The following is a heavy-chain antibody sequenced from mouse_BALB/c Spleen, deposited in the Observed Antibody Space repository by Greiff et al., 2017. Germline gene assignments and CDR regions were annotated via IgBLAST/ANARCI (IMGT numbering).Heavy chain of an antibody. CDR3: ARVAITNYFDY. CDR1: GYSITSCYY. D-gene: IGHD2-4*01. CDR2: ISYDGSN. V-gene: IGHV3-6*02. J-gene: IGHJ2*01. Sequence: EVQLQESGPGLVKPSQSLSLTCSVTGYSITSCYYWNWIRQFPGNKLGWMGYISYDGSNNYNPSLKNRISITRDTSKNQFFLKLNSVTTEDTATYYCARVAITNYFDYWGQGTTLTVSS.